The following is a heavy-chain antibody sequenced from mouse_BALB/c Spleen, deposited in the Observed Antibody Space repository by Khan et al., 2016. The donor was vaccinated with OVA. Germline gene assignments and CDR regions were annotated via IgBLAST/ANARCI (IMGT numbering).Heavy chain of an antibody. D-gene: IGHD1-1*01. V-gene: IGHV5-9-3*01. CDR3: ARTPGYYGSNYFDY. CDR2: ISSGGSYT. CDR1: GFTFSNYA. Sequence: EVQLQESGGGLVKPGGSLKISCTASGFTFSNYAMSWVRQTPEKGLEWVATISSGGSYTYYPDSVRGRFTISRDNAETTLYLKMNSLRSEYTAMYYCARTPGYYGSNYFDYWGQGTTLTVSS. J-gene: IGHJ2*01.